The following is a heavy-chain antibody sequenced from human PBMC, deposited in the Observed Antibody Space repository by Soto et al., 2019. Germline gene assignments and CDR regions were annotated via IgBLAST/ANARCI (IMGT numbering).Heavy chain of an antibody. V-gene: IGHV3-48*02. CDR2: ISDSSGTI. CDR3: ARDPYQSNTVTIMDY. J-gene: IGHJ4*02. D-gene: IGHD4-17*01. CDR1: GFTFTRHS. Sequence: GGSLRLSCAASGFTFTRHSMNWVRQAAGKGLEWISYISDSSGTIYYADSVKGRFTISRDNVQNSLYLQMNSLRDEDTAVYYCARDPYQSNTVTIMDYWGQGTQVTVSS.